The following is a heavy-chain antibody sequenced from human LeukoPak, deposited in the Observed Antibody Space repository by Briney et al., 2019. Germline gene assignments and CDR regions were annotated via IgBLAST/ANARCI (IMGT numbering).Heavy chain of an antibody. CDR3: ARELSGEFDAFDI. D-gene: IGHD7-27*01. Sequence: SVKVSCKASGGTFSNYAISWVRQAPGQGLEWMGGIIPIFGTANYAQKFQGRVTITADESTSTAYMELSSLRSEDTAVYYCARELSGEFDAFDIWGQGTVVTVSS. CDR1: GGTFSNYA. J-gene: IGHJ3*02. V-gene: IGHV1-69*13. CDR2: IIPIFGTA.